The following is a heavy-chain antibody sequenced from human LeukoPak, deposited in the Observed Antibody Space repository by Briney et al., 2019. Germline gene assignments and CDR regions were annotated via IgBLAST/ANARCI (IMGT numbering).Heavy chain of an antibody. CDR2: ISCDGSTK. J-gene: IGHJ4*01. Sequence: HPGGSLRLSCAASGFTFTRYDMYWVRQAPGKGLEWVAVISCDGSTKYYTDSVKRLFTISRDNSKNMLYVQMNSLKAADADLYYCARDDPNGGSYLDFWGQGTLVTVSS. CDR1: GFTFTRYD. V-gene: IGHV3-30*04. D-gene: IGHD1-26*01. CDR3: ARDDPNGGSYLDF.